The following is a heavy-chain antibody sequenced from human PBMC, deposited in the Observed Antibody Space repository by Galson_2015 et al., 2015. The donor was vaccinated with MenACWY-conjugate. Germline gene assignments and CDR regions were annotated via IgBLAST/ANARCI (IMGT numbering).Heavy chain of an antibody. J-gene: IGHJ6*02. D-gene: IGHD2-2*02. CDR3: AKPSCSSTSCYREVYYYGMDV. CDR1: GFTFSSYG. CDR2: ISYDGSNK. V-gene: IGHV3-30*18. Sequence: SLRLSCAASGFTFSSYGMHWVRQAPGKGLEWVAVISYDGSNKYYADPVKGRFTITRDNSKNTLYLQMNSLRAEDTAVYYCAKPSCSSTSCYREVYYYGMDVCGQGTTVTVSS.